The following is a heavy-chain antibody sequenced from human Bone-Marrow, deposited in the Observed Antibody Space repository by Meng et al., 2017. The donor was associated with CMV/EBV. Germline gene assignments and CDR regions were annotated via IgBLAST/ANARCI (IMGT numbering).Heavy chain of an antibody. CDR2: ISSSSSYI. CDR3: ARAARLGYCSSTSCNEPLDY. Sequence: GGSLRLSCAASGFTFSSYSMNWVRQAPGKGLEWVSSISSSSSYIYYADSVKGRFTISRDNSKNTLYLQMDSLTSEDTAVYYCARAARLGYCSSTSCNEPLDYWGQGTLVTVSS. J-gene: IGHJ4*02. V-gene: IGHV3-21*01. D-gene: IGHD2-2*01. CDR1: GFTFSSYS.